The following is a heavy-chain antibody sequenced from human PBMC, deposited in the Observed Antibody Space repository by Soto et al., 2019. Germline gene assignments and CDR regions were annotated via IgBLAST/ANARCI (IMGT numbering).Heavy chain of an antibody. CDR2: INHRGST. CDR3: ARGSRVKIPAASGRDYYYHGLDV. J-gene: IGHJ6*02. D-gene: IGHD6-25*01. Sequence: QVQLQQWGAGLLKPSETLSLTCAVYGGSFRGYYWSWIRQPPGKGLEWIGEINHRGSTNYNPSVKSRATISVDTAKHQFSLKLNSVTAADTAVYYCARGSRVKIPAASGRDYYYHGLDVWGQGTAVTVSS. V-gene: IGHV4-34*01. CDR1: GGSFRGYY.